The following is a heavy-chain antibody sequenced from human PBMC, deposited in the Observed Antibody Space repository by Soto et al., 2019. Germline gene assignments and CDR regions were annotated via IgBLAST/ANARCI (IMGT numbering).Heavy chain of an antibody. V-gene: IGHV3-33*01. D-gene: IGHD3-10*01. CDR3: ARALGSAYYYYGMDV. J-gene: IGHJ6*02. Sequence: GGSLRLSCAASGFTFSIYGMHWVRDAPGKGLEWVAVIWYDGSNKYYADSVRGRFTISRDNSKNTLYLQMNSLRAEDTAVYYCARALGSAYYYYGMDVWGQGTTVTVSS. CDR1: GFTFSIYG. CDR2: IWYDGSNK.